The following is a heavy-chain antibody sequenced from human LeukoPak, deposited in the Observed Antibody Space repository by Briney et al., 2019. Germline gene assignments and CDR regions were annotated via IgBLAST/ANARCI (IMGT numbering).Heavy chain of an antibody. Sequence: ASVKVSCKASGYTFTSYGISWVRQAPGQGLEWMGWISAYNGNTNYAQKLQGRATMTTDTSTSTAYMELRSLRSDDTAVYYCARIRCTTTSCYVDYWGQGTLVTVSS. CDR1: GYTFTSYG. CDR2: ISAYNGNT. J-gene: IGHJ4*02. CDR3: ARIRCTTTSCYVDY. V-gene: IGHV1-18*01. D-gene: IGHD2-2*01.